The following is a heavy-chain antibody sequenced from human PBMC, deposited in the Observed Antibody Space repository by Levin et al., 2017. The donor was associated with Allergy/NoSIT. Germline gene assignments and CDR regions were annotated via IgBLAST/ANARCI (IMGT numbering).Heavy chain of an antibody. CDR2: INPNSGGT. Sequence: ASVKVSCKASGYTFTGYYMHWVRQAPGQGLEWMGWINPNSGGTNYAQKFQGRVTMTRDTSISTAYMELSRLRSDDTAVYYCARAYYYDSSGYLTQGDWFDPWGQGTLVTVSS. CDR1: GYTFTGYY. V-gene: IGHV1-2*02. CDR3: ARAYYYDSSGYLTQGDWFDP. D-gene: IGHD3-22*01. J-gene: IGHJ5*02.